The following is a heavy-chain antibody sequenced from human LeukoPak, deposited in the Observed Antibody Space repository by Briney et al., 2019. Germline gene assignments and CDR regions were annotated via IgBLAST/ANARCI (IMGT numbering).Heavy chain of an antibody. J-gene: IGHJ4*02. CDR1: GFTFSSYA. D-gene: IGHD6-19*01. Sequence: PGGSLRLSCAASGFTFSSYAMSWVRQAPGKGLEWVSSISGSGDSTYQTDSVKGRFTISRDISKNTLYLQMNSLRAEDTAVYYCAKLPYSSGQYYFDYWGQGTLVTVSS. CDR3: AKLPYSSGQYYFDY. CDR2: ISGSGDST. V-gene: IGHV3-23*01.